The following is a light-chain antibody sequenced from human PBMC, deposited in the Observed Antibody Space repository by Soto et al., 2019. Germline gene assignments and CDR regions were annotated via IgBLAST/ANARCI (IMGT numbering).Light chain of an antibody. CDR1: QSVTSSY. J-gene: IGKJ3*01. V-gene: IGKV3-20*01. CDR2: GAS. CDR3: QQYGSSAIT. Sequence: EIVLTQSPGTLSLSPGERATLSCRASQSVTSSYLAWYQQKPGQPPRLLIYGASSRAPGIPDRFSGSGSGTDFTLTISRLEPEDFAVYYCQQYGSSAITFGPGTKVDIK.